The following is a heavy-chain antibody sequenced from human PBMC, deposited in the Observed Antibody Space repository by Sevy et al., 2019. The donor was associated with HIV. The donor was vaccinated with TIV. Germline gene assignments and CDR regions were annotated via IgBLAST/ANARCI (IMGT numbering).Heavy chain of an antibody. V-gene: IGHV3-21*06. CDR1: GFTFSSYN. D-gene: IGHD3-10*01. CDR2: ISSSSSYI. J-gene: IGHJ4*02. Sequence: LSLTCAASGFTFSSYNMNWVRQAPGKGLEWVSSISSSSSYIYYADSVKGRFTISRDNAKNSLYLHMNSLRADDTAVYYCVRDGGDEYGAGSYYGPFDYWGRGTLVTVSS. CDR3: VRDGGDEYGAGSYYGPFDY.